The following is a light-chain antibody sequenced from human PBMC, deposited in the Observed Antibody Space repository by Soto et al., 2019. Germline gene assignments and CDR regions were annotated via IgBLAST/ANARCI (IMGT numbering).Light chain of an antibody. Sequence: DIQMTPSPSSVSASVGDRVTITCRVSQAIDSWLAWYQQKPAEAPKLLIFTGSLLHSGVPPRFSGSGSGTDFTLTISSLQPEDFATYYCQQTLSFPPTFGQGTKVDIK. J-gene: IGKJ1*01. CDR3: QQTLSFPPT. CDR2: TGS. CDR1: QAIDSW. V-gene: IGKV1-12*01.